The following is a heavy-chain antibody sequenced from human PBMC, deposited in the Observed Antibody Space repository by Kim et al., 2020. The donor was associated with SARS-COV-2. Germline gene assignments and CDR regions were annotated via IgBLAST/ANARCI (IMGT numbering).Heavy chain of an antibody. J-gene: IGHJ5*02. CDR3: ARDRFLHGYSQSNWFDP. CDR1: GFTFSSYW. CDR2: INSDGSST. V-gene: IGHV3-74*01. Sequence: GGSLRLSCAASGFTFSSYWMHWVRQAPGKGLVWVSRINSDGSSTSYADSVKGRFTISRDNAKNTLYLQMNSLRAEDTAVYYCARDRFLHGYSQSNWFDPWGQGTLVTVSS. D-gene: IGHD5-18*01.